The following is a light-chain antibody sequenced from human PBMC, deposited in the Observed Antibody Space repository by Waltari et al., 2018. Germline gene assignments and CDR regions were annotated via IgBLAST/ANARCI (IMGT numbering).Light chain of an antibody. V-gene: IGKV1-8*01. CDR3: QQYYNYPFT. CDR2: AAS. CDR1: QDVASF. Sequence: AIRLTQSPSSFSASTADRVNITGRAIQDVASFLAWYQQQPGKAPNLLIYAASTLQSGVPSRFSGSGSGTDFTLTISWLQSEDFATYYCQQYYNYPFTFGPGTKVDIK. J-gene: IGKJ3*01.